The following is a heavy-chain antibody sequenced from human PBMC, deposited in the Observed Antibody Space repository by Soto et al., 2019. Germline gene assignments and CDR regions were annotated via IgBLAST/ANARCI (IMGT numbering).Heavy chain of an antibody. J-gene: IGHJ5*02. D-gene: IGHD3-3*01. V-gene: IGHV1-18*01. Sequence: QVQLVQSGAEVKKPGASVKVSCKASGYTFTSYGISWVRQAPGQGLEWMGWISAYNGNTNYAQKLQGRVTMTTDTSTSTAYMELRSLRSDDTAVYYCARDLRFLEWSLSPIDWFDPWGQGTLVTVSS. CDR1: GYTFTSYG. CDR3: ARDLRFLEWSLSPIDWFDP. CDR2: ISAYNGNT.